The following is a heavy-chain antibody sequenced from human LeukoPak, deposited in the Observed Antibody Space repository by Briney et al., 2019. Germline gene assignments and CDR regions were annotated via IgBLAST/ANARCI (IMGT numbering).Heavy chain of an antibody. CDR3: ASLIVVVPAAIPRDAFDI. CDR1: GGSISSGDYY. CDR2: IYYSGST. J-gene: IGHJ3*02. Sequence: SETLSLTCTVSGGSISSGDYYWSWIRQPPGKGLEWIGYIYYSGSTYYNPSLKSRVTISVTTSKNQFSLKLSSVTAADTAVYYCASLIVVVPAAIPRDAFDIWGQGTMVTVSS. D-gene: IGHD2-2*01. V-gene: IGHV4-30-4*08.